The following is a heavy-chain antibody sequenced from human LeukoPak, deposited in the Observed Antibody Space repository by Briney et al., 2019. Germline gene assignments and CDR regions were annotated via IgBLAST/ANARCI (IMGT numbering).Heavy chain of an antibody. J-gene: IGHJ5*02. CDR3: ARAPSSGYSDNWFDP. V-gene: IGHV1-46*01. CDR2: INPSGGST. Sequence: ASVTVSFKASGYTFTSYYMHWVRQAPGQGLEWMGIINPSGGSTSYAQKFQGRVTMTRDMSTSTVYMELSSLRSEDTAVCYCARAPSSGYSDNWFDPWGQGTLVTVSS. D-gene: IGHD3-22*01. CDR1: GYTFTSYY.